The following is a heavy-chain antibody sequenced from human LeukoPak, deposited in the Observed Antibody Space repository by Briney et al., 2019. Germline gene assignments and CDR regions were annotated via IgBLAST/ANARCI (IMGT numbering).Heavy chain of an antibody. CDR2: IIPIFGTA. V-gene: IGHV1-69*13. J-gene: IGHJ4*02. Sequence: GASVTVSCKASGGTFSSYAISWVRQAPGQGLEWMGGIIPIFGTANYAQKFQGRVTITADESTSTAYMELSSLRSEDTAVYYCARTSGIAVAGQIDYWGQGTLVTVSS. CDR3: ARTSGIAVAGQIDY. D-gene: IGHD6-19*01. CDR1: GGTFSSYA.